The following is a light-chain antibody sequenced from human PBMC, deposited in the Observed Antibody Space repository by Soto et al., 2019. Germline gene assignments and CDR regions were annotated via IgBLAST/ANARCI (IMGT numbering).Light chain of an antibody. Sequence: SPSSLSASVXXXXXITXXXXXXXXXDLSWDQQKPGEAPKLLIYSASDLQGAVPSRFRGSGSGTDFTLTISSLQPEDFATYYCLQDFNFPRTFGQGTKVEV. CDR3: LQDFNFPRT. CDR1: XXXXXD. J-gene: IGKJ1*01. V-gene: IGKV1-6*01. CDR2: SAS.